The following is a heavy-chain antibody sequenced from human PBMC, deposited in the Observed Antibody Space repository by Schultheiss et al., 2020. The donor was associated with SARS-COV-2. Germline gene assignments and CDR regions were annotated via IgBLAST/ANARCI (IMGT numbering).Heavy chain of an antibody. CDR3: ARQRRSSTSPPSSSDY. CDR1: GGSISSSSYY. Sequence: GSLRLSCTVSGGSISSSSYYWGWIRQPPGEGLEWIGSIKYSGSTYYNPSLKSRVTISVDTSKNQFSLKLSSVTAADTAVYYCARQRRSSTSPPSSSDYWGQGTLVTVSS. CDR2: IKYSGST. D-gene: IGHD2-2*01. V-gene: IGHV4-39*01. J-gene: IGHJ4*02.